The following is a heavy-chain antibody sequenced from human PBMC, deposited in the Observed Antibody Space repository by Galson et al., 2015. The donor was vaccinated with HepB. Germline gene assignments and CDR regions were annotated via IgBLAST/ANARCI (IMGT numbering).Heavy chain of an antibody. CDR1: GGSISSGGYY. V-gene: IGHV4-31*03. J-gene: IGHJ6*02. CDR3: ASTGFGGYYYYGMDV. Sequence: TLSLTCTVSGGSISSGGYYWSWIRQHPGKGLEWIGYIYYSGSTYYNPSLKSRVTISVDTSKNQFSLKLSSVTAADTAVYYCASTGFGGYYYYGMDVWGQGTTVTVSS. D-gene: IGHD3-10*01. CDR2: IYYSGST.